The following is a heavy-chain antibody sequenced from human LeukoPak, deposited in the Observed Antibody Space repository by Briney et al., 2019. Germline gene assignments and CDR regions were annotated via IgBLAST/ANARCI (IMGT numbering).Heavy chain of an antibody. D-gene: IGHD2-15*01. CDR3: ARGTDIVVVVAAPYYYYGMDV. CDR1: GGSISSGGYS. Sequence: SETLSLTCAVSGGSISSGGYSWSWIRQPPGEGLEWIGYIYHSGSTYYNPSLKSRVTISVDRSKNQFSLKLSSVTAADTAVYYCARGTDIVVVVAAPYYYYGMDVWGQGTTVTVSS. CDR2: IYHSGST. V-gene: IGHV4-30-2*01. J-gene: IGHJ6*02.